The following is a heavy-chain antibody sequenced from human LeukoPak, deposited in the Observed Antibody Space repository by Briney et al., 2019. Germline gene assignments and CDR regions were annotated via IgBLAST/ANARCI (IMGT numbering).Heavy chain of an antibody. D-gene: IGHD3-10*01. CDR1: GFTFSSYW. Sequence: GGSLRLSCAAFGFTFSSYWMHWVRQAPGKGLVWVSRINSDGSSTSYADSVKGRFTISRDNAKNTLYLQMNSLRAEDTAVYYCVLWFGELSAYWGQGTLVTVSS. CDR3: VLWFGELSAY. V-gene: IGHV3-74*01. J-gene: IGHJ4*02. CDR2: INSDGSST.